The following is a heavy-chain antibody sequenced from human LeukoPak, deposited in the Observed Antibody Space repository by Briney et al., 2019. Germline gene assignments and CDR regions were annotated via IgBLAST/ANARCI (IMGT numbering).Heavy chain of an antibody. V-gene: IGHV4-39*07. CDR2: IYYSWNT. Sequence: SETLSLTCTVSGDSISTSNSYWGWIRQPPGKGLEGIGSIYYSWNTYYNASLKSRCTISVDTSKNQFSLPLTSVTAADTAVYYCARGVARSSKFHFSYYFDYRGQGTLVTVSS. D-gene: IGHD6-6*01. CDR1: GDSISTSNSY. CDR3: ARGVARSSKFHFSYYFDY. J-gene: IGHJ4*02.